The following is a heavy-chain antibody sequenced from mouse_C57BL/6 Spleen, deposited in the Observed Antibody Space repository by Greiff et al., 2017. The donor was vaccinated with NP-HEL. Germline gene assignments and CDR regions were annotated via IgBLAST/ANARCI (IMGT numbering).Heavy chain of an antibody. D-gene: IGHD1-1*01. CDR3: AREGYYGSSYGYAMDY. V-gene: IGHV1-80*01. J-gene: IGHJ4*01. CDR2: IYPGDGDT. CDR1: GYAFSSYW. Sequence: VKLMESGAELVKPGASVKISCKASGYAFSSYWMNWVKQRPGKGLEWIGQIYPGDGDTNYNGKFKGKATLTADKSSSTASMQLSSLTSEDSAVYFCAREGYYGSSYGYAMDYWGQGTSVTVSS.